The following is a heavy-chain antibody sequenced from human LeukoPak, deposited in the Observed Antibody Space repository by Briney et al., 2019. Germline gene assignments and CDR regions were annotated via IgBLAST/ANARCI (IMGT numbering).Heavy chain of an antibody. CDR1: GFDFSSYG. Sequence: PGGSLRLSCAGPGFDFSSYGMSWVRQAPGKGLEWVSGISGSGGSTYYADSVKGRFTISRDNAKNSLYLQMNSLRAEDTAVYYCARFDVVVIAMNYYYMDVWGKGTTVTVSS. CDR3: ARFDVVVIAMNYYYMDV. J-gene: IGHJ6*03. CDR2: ISGSGGST. D-gene: IGHD2-21*01. V-gene: IGHV3-21*01.